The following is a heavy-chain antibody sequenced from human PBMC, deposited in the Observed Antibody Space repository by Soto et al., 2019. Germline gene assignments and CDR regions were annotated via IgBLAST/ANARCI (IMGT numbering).Heavy chain of an antibody. CDR1: GFSLSTSGVG. CDR2: IYWNDDK. V-gene: IGHV2-5*01. CDR3: AHAFSGGRSWYYYDSSGYSPDAFDI. Sequence: QITLKESGPTLVNPTQTLTLTCTFSGFSLSTSGVGVGWIRQPPGKALEWLALIYWNDDKRYSPSLKSRLTITKDTSKNQVVLTMTNMDPVDTATYYCAHAFSGGRSWYYYDSSGYSPDAFDIWGQGTMVTVSS. J-gene: IGHJ3*02. D-gene: IGHD3-22*01.